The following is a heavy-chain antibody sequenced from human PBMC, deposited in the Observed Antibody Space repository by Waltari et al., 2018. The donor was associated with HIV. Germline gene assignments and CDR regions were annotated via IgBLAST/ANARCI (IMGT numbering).Heavy chain of an antibody. CDR2: ISGSGGST. V-gene: IGHV3-23*01. Sequence: EVQLLESGGGLVQPGGSLRLSCAASGFTFGGIAMSWVRQAPGKGLEWVSVISGSGGSTYYADFVKGRFTISRDNSKNTLYLQMNSLRAEDTAVYYCAKEGIAGRPSVPDYWGQGTLVTVSS. CDR1: GFTFGGIA. CDR3: AKEGIAGRPSVPDY. D-gene: IGHD6-6*01. J-gene: IGHJ4*02.